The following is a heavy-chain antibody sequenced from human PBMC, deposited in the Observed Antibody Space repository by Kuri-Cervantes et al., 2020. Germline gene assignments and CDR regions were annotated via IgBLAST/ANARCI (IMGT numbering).Heavy chain of an antibody. J-gene: IGHJ4*02. D-gene: IGHD3-16*01. CDR2: TDNAGGGK. CDR1: GFRFSQYR. CDR3: AKDGAITFGGATSFDY. Sequence: GESLKISCAASGFRFSQYRINWVRQAPGKGLEWVSGTDNAGGGKFYAESVEGRFIISRDNIQNTVDLQMDRLRAEDTAVYYCAKDGAITFGGATSFDYWGQGTLVTVSS. V-gene: IGHV3-NL1*01.